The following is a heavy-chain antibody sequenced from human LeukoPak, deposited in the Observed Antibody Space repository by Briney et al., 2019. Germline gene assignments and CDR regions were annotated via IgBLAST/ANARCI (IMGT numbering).Heavy chain of an antibody. Sequence: SETLSLTCAVCGGSFSGYYWSWIRQPPGKGLEWIGEINHSGSTNYNPSLKSRVTISVDTSKNQFSLKLSSVTAADTAVYYCAREYDSSGAHYYYYYGMDVWGQGTTVTVSS. V-gene: IGHV4-34*01. CDR3: AREYDSSGAHYYYYYGMDV. D-gene: IGHD3-22*01. CDR2: INHSGST. J-gene: IGHJ6*02. CDR1: GGSFSGYY.